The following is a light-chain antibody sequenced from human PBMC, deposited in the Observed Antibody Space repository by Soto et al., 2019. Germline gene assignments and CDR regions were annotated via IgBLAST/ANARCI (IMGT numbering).Light chain of an antibody. J-gene: IGKJ4*01. Sequence: EIVLTQSPATLSLSPGERATLSCRASQSISSHLTWYQQKPGQAPRLLIYDASNRATDIPARFSGSGSGTDFTLTISSLEPDDFAVYYCQRRDWPLAFGGGTQVEIK. V-gene: IGKV3-11*01. CDR2: DAS. CDR3: QRRDWPLA. CDR1: QSISSH.